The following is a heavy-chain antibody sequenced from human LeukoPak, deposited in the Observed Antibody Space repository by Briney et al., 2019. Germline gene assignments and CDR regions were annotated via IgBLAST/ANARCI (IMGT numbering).Heavy chain of an antibody. CDR3: ARLGTARSYYYMDV. CDR1: GGSISSYY. CDR2: IYYSGST. D-gene: IGHD5-18*01. Sequence: PSETLSLTCTVSGGSISSYYWSWIRQPPGKGLEWIGYIYYSGSTSYNPSLKSRVTISVDTSKKQFSLKVTSVTAADTAVYYCARLGTARSYYYMDVWGKGTTVTVSS. J-gene: IGHJ6*03. V-gene: IGHV4-59*08.